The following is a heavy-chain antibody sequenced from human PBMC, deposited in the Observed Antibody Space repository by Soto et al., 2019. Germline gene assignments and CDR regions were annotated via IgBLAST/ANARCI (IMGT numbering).Heavy chain of an antibody. Sequence: SETLSLTCTVSGGSISSYYWSWIRQPPGKGLEWIGYIYYSGSTNYNPSLKSRVTISVDTSKNQFSLKLSSVTAADTAVYYCARRGAPYGDYYYYYYMDVWGKGTTVTVSS. CDR3: ARRGAPYGDYYYYYYMDV. CDR1: GGSISSYY. V-gene: IGHV4-59*08. D-gene: IGHD4-17*01. J-gene: IGHJ6*03. CDR2: IYYSGST.